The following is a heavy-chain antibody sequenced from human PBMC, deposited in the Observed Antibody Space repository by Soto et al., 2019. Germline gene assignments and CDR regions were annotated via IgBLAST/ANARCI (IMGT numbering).Heavy chain of an antibody. CDR3: ARGSSGWYDY. CDR2: IGGSGSSI. CDR1: GFTFSSYG. V-gene: IGHV3-48*02. J-gene: IGHJ4*02. Sequence: PGGSLRLSCGDSGFTFSSYGLNWVRQAPGKGLEWVSYIGGSGSSIYYADSVKGRFTISRDNAKKSLNLQMNSLRDDDTAVYYCARGSSGWYDYWGQGALVTVSS. D-gene: IGHD6-19*01.